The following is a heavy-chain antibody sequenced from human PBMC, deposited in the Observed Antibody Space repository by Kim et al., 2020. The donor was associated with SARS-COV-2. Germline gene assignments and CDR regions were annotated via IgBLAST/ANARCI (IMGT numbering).Heavy chain of an antibody. V-gene: IGHV5-10-1*01. D-gene: IGHD6-19*01. J-gene: IGHJ4*02. CDR3: AREMHLGSGKLFDY. Sequence: SPSLHGHVTISADKSISTAYLQWSSLKASDTAMYYCAREMHLGSGKLFDYWGQGTLVTVSS.